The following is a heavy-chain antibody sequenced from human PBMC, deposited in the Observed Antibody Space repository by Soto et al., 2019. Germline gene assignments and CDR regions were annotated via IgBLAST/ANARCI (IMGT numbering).Heavy chain of an antibody. J-gene: IGHJ6*02. D-gene: IGHD2-15*01. V-gene: IGHV1-18*01. CDR1: GYTFTSYG. Sequence: ASVKVSCKASGYTFTSYGISWVRQAPGQGLEWMGWISAYNGNTNYAQKLQGRVTMTTDTSTSTAYMELRSLRSDDTAVYYCARDSSPLRGLLVYYYYGMDVWGQGTTVTVSS. CDR2: ISAYNGNT. CDR3: ARDSSPLRGLLVYYYYGMDV.